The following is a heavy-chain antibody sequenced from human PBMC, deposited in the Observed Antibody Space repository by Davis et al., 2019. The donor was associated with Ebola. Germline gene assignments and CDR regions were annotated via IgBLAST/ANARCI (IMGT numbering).Heavy chain of an antibody. V-gene: IGHV4-61*01. J-gene: IGHJ5*02. Sequence: PSETLSLTCTVSGGSVSSGSYYWSWIRQPPGKGLEWIGYIYYSGSTYYNPSLKSRVTISVDTSKNQFSLKLSSVTAADTAVYYCARGSTNYDILTGRSWWFDPWGQGTLVTVSS. CDR3: ARGSTNYDILTGRSWWFDP. D-gene: IGHD3-9*01. CDR2: IYYSGST. CDR1: GGSVSSGSYY.